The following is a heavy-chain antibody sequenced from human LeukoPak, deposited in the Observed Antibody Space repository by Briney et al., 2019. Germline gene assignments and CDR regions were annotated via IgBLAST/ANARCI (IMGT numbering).Heavy chain of an antibody. D-gene: IGHD2-8*02. CDR1: GYTFTSYG. V-gene: IGHV1-18*01. Sequence: ASVTVSFMASGYTFTSYGISWVRPAPGQGLAWMGWISAYNGNTNYAQKLQGRVTMTTDPSTSTAYMELRSLRSDDTAVYYCARDVEYDGRDYWGQGTLVTVSS. CDR2: ISAYNGNT. CDR3: ARDVEYDGRDY. J-gene: IGHJ4*02.